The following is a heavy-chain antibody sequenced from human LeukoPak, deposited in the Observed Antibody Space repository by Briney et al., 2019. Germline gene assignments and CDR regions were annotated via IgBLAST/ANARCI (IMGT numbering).Heavy chain of an antibody. Sequence: ASVKVSCKASGYTFAKYAIHWVRQAPGQRLEWMGWINAGNGNTRYSQKFQGRVTITADESTSTAYMELSSLRSEDTAVYYCARVVVVVAATLNWFDPWGQGTLVTVSS. CDR1: GYTFAKYA. V-gene: IGHV1-3*01. CDR3: ARVVVVVAATLNWFDP. J-gene: IGHJ5*02. D-gene: IGHD2-15*01. CDR2: INAGNGNT.